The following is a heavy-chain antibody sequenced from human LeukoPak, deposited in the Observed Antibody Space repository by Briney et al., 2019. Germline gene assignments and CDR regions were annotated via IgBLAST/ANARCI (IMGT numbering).Heavy chain of an antibody. D-gene: IGHD1-26*01. Sequence: GGSLRLSCAASGFTFSDYYMSWIRQAPGKGLEWLSYISSSGSTIYYADSVKGRFTMSRDNAKNPLYLQMNSLRAEDTAVYYCARREGGFYSWGIAYWGQGTLVTASS. CDR2: ISSSGSTI. V-gene: IGHV3-11*04. CDR3: ARREGGFYSWGIAY. J-gene: IGHJ4*02. CDR1: GFTFSDYY.